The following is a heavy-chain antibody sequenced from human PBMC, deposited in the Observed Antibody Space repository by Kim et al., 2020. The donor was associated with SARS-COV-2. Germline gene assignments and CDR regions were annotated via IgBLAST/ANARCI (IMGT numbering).Heavy chain of an antibody. CDR2: IIPIFGTA. D-gene: IGHD6-6*01. CDR1: GGTFSSYA. V-gene: IGHV1-69*13. CDR3: ARDPVAYSSSSGDNNWFDP. Sequence: SVKVSCKASGGTFSSYAISWVRQAPGQGLEWMGGIIPIFGTANYAQKFQGRVTITADESTSTAYMELSSLRSEDTAVYYCARDPVAYSSSSGDNNWFDPWGQGTLVTVSS. J-gene: IGHJ5*02.